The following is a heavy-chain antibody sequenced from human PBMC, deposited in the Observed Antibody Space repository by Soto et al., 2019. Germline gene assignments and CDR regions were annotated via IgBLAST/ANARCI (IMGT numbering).Heavy chain of an antibody. CDR2: IYWDDDK. CDR3: AHRPYSSGWENHFDY. CDR1: GFSLSTSGVG. V-gene: IGHV2-5*02. D-gene: IGHD6-19*01. J-gene: IGHJ4*02. Sequence: QITLKESGPTLVKPTQTLTLTCTFSGFSLSTSGVGVGWVRQPPGKALEWLALIYWDDDKRYSPSLKSRLTITKDTAKNQVVLTMTNMYPVDTATYYCAHRPYSSGWENHFDYWGQGTLVTVSS.